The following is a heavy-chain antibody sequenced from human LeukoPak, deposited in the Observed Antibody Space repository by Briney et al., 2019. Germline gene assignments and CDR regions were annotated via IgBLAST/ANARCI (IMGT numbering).Heavy chain of an antibody. J-gene: IGHJ4*02. CDR2: ISYDGSNK. V-gene: IGHV3-30*18. Sequence: GRTLRLSCAASGFTFSSYGMHWVRQAPGKGLEWGAVISYDGSNKYYADSVKGRFTISRDNSKNTLYLQMNSLRAEDTAVYYCAKTGHNYYFDYWGQGTLVTVSS. CDR1: GFTFSSYG. D-gene: IGHD1-1*01. CDR3: AKTGHNYYFDY.